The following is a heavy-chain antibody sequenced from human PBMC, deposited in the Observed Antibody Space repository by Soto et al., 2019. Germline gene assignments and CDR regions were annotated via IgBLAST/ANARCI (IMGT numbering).Heavy chain of an antibody. J-gene: IGHJ5*02. CDR1: GFCLSRAW. CDR3: AREDFWSFA. Sequence: EVQLAESGGGFVEPGGSLRLSCVVSGFCLSRAWMDWVRQVPGKGLVWVSRINKDATTTYADSVKGRFTISRDTAKNTLYLQLNSLRAEDTALYYCAREDFWSFAWGQGTLVTVSS. V-gene: IGHV3-74*01. CDR2: INKDATT. D-gene: IGHD3-3*01.